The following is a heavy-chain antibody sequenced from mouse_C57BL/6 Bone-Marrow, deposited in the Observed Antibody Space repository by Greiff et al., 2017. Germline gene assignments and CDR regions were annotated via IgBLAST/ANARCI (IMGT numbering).Heavy chain of an antibody. CDR1: GYTFTDYY. J-gene: IGHJ2*01. Sequence: DVKLQESGPVLVKPGASVKMSCKASGYTFTDYYMNWVKQSHGKSLEWIGVINPYNGGTSYNQKFKGKATLTVDKSSSTAYMELNSLTSEDSAVYYCARGILRFDYWGQGTTLTVSS. CDR2: INPYNGGT. CDR3: ARGILRFDY. V-gene: IGHV1-19*01. D-gene: IGHD1-1*01.